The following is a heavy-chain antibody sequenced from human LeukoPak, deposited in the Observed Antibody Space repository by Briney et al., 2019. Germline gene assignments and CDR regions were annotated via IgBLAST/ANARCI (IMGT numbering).Heavy chain of an antibody. CDR3: AKTGGPCSGGSCYLYYFDY. CDR1: GFTFSDYA. CDR2: ISASGGST. V-gene: IGHV3-23*01. J-gene: IGHJ4*02. Sequence: GGSLRLSCAASGFTFSDYAMTWVRQSPGKGLEWASAISASGGSTNYADSVKGRFTISRDNSKNTLYLQMNSLRAEDTAVYYCAKTGGPCSGGSCYLYYFDYWGQGTLVTVSS. D-gene: IGHD2-15*01.